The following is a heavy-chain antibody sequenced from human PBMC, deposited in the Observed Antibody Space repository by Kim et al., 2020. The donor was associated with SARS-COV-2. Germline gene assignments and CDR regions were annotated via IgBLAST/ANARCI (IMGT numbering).Heavy chain of an antibody. Sequence: GGSLILSCAASGFTFSSYAMHWVRQAPGKGLEWVAVISYDGSNKYYADSVKGRFTISRDNSKNTLYLQMNSLRAEDTAVYYCARADSGYDLGSYWVQGTL. V-gene: IGHV3-30-3*01. CDR1: GFTFSSYA. D-gene: IGHD5-12*01. CDR2: ISYDGSNK. CDR3: ARADSGYDLGSY. J-gene: IGHJ4*02.